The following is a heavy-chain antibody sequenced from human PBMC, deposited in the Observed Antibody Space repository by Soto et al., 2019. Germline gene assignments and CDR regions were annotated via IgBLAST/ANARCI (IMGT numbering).Heavy chain of an antibody. CDR1: AASITSYS. Sequence: SETLSLTCTVSAASITSYSWSWVRQTPGKGLEWIGYISYSGGTNYNPSLNSRVTISTHTSNNQFSLRLNSVTAEDTAVYYCARAISIYGVVTYGLDVWGQGTTVTVSS. CDR2: ISYSGGT. D-gene: IGHD3-3*01. J-gene: IGHJ6*02. CDR3: ARAISIYGVVTYGLDV. V-gene: IGHV4-59*01.